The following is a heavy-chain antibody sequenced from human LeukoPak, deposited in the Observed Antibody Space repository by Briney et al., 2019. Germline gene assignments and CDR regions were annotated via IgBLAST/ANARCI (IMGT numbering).Heavy chain of an antibody. CDR2: IWYDGTSK. V-gene: IGHV3-33*01. J-gene: IGHJ4*02. CDR3: AREGRIVVVPAAIDY. D-gene: IGHD2-2*01. CDR1: GFSLSAYG. Sequence: PGGSLRLSCAASGFSLSAYGVHWVRQAPGKGLEWVAVIWYDGTSKDYADSVKGRFTISRDNAKNSLYLQMNSLRAEDTAVYYCAREGRIVVVPAAIDYWGQGTLVTVSS.